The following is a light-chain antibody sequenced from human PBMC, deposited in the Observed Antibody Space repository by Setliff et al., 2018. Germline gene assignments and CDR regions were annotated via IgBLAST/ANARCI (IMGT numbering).Light chain of an antibody. J-gene: IGLJ1*01. V-gene: IGLV2-8*01. CDR3: SSYADSNIFL. Sequence: QSVLTQPPSASGSPGQSVTISCTGTSNDVWGHNYVSWYQQHPGKAPQLIIYDVTKRPSGVPDRFSGSKSGNTASLTVSGLQAEDEAGYYCSSYADSNIFLFGSGTKVTV. CDR2: DVT. CDR1: SNDVWGHNY.